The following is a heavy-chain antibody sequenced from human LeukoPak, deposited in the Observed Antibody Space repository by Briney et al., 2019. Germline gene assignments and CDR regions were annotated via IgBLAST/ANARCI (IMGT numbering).Heavy chain of an antibody. V-gene: IGHV3-23*01. CDR2: ISGGGST. CDR3: ARDHHDFWSGYYNPQDWFDP. Sequence: PGGSLRLSCAASGFTFSRYAMSWVRQAPGKGLEWVSAISGGGSTHYADSVKGRFTISRDNSKNTLYLQVNSLRAEDAAVYYCARDHHDFWSGYYNPQDWFDPWGQGTLVTVSS. CDR1: GFTFSRYA. D-gene: IGHD3-3*01. J-gene: IGHJ5*02.